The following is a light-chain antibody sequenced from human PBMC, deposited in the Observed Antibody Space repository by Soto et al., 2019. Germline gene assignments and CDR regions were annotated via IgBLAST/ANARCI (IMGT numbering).Light chain of an antibody. CDR3: SSYTSSSTRV. CDR2: EVS. J-gene: IGLJ3*02. V-gene: IGLV2-14*01. Sequence: QSALTQPASASGSPGQSITISCTGTSNDVGTYTYVSWYQQHPGKAPKLLIYEVSNRPSGVSNRFSGSKSGNTASLTISGLQAEDEADYYCSSYTSSSTRVFGGGTKVTVL. CDR1: SNDVGTYTY.